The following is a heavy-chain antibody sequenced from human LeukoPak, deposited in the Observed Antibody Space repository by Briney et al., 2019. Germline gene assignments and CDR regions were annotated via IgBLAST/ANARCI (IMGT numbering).Heavy chain of an antibody. J-gene: IGHJ5*02. D-gene: IGHD1-1*01. CDR3: ARHVASPNENWFDP. CDR2: IYPGDSDA. CDR1: GFTFTSYW. Sequence: PGGSLRLSCAASGFTFTSYWIGWVRQMPGKGLEWMGIIYPGDSDARYSPSFQGQVTISVDKSISTAYLQWSSLKASDTAMYYCARHVASPNENWFDPWGQGTLVTVSS. V-gene: IGHV5-51*01.